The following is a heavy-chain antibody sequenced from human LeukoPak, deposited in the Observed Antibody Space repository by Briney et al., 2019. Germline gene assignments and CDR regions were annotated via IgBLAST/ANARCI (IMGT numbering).Heavy chain of an antibody. Sequence: PGGSLRLSCAASGFTFSNAWMSWVRQAPGKGLEWVANIKQDGSEKYYVDSVKGRFTISRDNAKNSLYLQMNSLRAEDTAVYYCARDGRGSGWYWVDAFDIWGQGTMVTVSS. J-gene: IGHJ3*02. CDR3: ARDGRGSGWYWVDAFDI. D-gene: IGHD6-19*01. CDR1: GFTFSNAW. V-gene: IGHV3-7*03. CDR2: IKQDGSEK.